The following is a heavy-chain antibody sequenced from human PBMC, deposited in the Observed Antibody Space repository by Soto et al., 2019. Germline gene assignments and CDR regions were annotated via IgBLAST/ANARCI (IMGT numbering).Heavy chain of an antibody. D-gene: IGHD3-3*01. J-gene: IGHJ6*03. CDR3: ARHGTIFGVEDYYYYYYMDV. CDR2: IYYSGST. CDR1: GGSISSSSYY. V-gene: IGHV4-39*01. Sequence: PSETLSLTCTVSGGSISSSSYYWGWIRQPPGKGLEWIGSIYYSGSTYYNPSLKSRVTISVDTSKNQFSLKLSSVTAADTAVYYCARHGTIFGVEDYYYYYYMDVWGKGTTVTVSS.